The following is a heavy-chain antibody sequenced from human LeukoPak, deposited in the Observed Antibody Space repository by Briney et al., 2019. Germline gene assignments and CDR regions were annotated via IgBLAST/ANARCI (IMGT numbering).Heavy chain of an antibody. V-gene: IGHV1-18*01. J-gene: IGHJ4*02. CDR2: ISAYNGNT. D-gene: IGHD6-19*01. Sequence: ASVKLSCKASGYTFTSYGISWVRQAPGQGLEWMGWISAYNGNTNYAQKLQGRVTMTTDTSTSTAYMELRSLRSDDTAVYYCARAKRIAVAGILYYWGQGTLVTVSS. CDR1: GYTFTSYG. CDR3: ARAKRIAVAGILYY.